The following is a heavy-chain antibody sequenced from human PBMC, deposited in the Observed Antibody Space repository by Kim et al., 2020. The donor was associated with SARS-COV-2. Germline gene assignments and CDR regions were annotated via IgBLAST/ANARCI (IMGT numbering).Heavy chain of an antibody. CDR1: GGSISSSSYY. D-gene: IGHD3-9*01. Sequence: SETLSLTCTVSGGSISSSSYYWGWIRQPPGKGLEWIGSIYYSGSTYYNPSLKSRVTISVDTSKNQFSLKLSSVTAADTAVYYCARDEIFDDILTGSYFDYWGQGTLVTVSS. V-gene: IGHV4-39*07. CDR2: IYYSGST. J-gene: IGHJ4*02. CDR3: ARDEIFDDILTGSYFDY.